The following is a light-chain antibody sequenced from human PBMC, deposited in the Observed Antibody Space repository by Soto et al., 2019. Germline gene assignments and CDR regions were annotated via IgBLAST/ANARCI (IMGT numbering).Light chain of an antibody. CDR2: DVT. J-gene: IGLJ2*01. CDR3: SSYTTSHTVV. CDR1: SSDVGAYNY. V-gene: IGLV2-14*01. Sequence: QSALTQPASVSGSPGQSITISCTGTSSDVGAYNYVSWYQQHPGKAPKLMIYDVTNRPSGVSNRFSGYKSGNTASLTISGLQAEDEADYYCSSYTTSHTVVFGGGTKLTVL.